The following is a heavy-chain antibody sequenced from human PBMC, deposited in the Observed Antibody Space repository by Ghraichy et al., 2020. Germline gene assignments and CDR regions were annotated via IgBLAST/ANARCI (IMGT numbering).Heavy chain of an antibody. CDR3: ARPVTTDDAYDI. CDR1: GFMFSGYW. D-gene: IGHD1-26*01. V-gene: IGHV3-7*03. Sequence: GESLNISCAASGFMFSGYWMNWVRQAPGKGLEWVASIKDDGSEKYYLDSVKGRFTIFRDNAKKSLYLQMNSLRAEDTAIYYCARPVTTDDAYDIWGQGTMVTVSS. CDR2: IKDDGSEK. J-gene: IGHJ3*02.